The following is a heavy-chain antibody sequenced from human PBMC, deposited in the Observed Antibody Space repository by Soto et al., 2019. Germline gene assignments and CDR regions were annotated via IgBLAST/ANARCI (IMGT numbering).Heavy chain of an antibody. V-gene: IGHV3-74*01. J-gene: IGHJ4*02. CDR3: ASTVVTGY. Sequence: EVQLVESGGGLVQPGGSPRLSCAVSGFTFSSDWMHWVRQAPGKGLVWVSRINSDGSSTSYADSVKGRFTISRDNAKNTLYLQLNSLRAEDTAVYYCASTVVTGYWGQGTLVTVSS. CDR2: INSDGSST. CDR1: GFTFSSDW. D-gene: IGHD2-15*01.